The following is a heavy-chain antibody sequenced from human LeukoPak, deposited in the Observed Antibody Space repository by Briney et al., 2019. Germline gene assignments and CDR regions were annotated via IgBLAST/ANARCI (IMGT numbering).Heavy chain of an antibody. CDR3: ARSSYYYDSSGYRSYYFDY. Sequence: SETLSLTCTVSGGSIRSYYWSWIRQPPGKGLEWIGYIYYSGSTNYNPSLKSRVTISVDTSKNQFSLKLSSVTAADTAVYYCARSSYYYDSSGYRSYYFDYWGQGTLVTVSS. V-gene: IGHV4-59*01. J-gene: IGHJ4*02. CDR1: GGSIRSYY. D-gene: IGHD3-22*01. CDR2: IYYSGST.